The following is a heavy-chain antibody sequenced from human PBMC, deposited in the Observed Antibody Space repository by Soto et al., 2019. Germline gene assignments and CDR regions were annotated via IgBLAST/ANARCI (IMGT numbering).Heavy chain of an antibody. J-gene: IGHJ5*02. Sequence: SQTLSLTCVISGASVSSNSAAWNWIRQSPSRGLEWLGRTYYRSKWYNDYAVSVKSRITINPDTSKNQFSLQLNSVTPEDTAVYYCARVTYYDILTGPNWFDPWGQGTLVTVSS. CDR1: GASVSSNSAA. CDR2: TYYRSKWYN. D-gene: IGHD3-9*01. V-gene: IGHV6-1*01. CDR3: ARVTYYDILTGPNWFDP.